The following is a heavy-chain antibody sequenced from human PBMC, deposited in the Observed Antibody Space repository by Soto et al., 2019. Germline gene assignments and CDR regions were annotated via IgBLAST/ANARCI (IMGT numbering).Heavy chain of an antibody. Sequence: QVQLVESGGGVVQPGRSLRLSCAASGFTFSSYGMHWVRQAPGKGLYWVAVISYDGSNKYYADFVKGRFTMSRDNSKNTLYLQMNSLRAEDTAVYYCAKDEGSGSYYHNYGMDVWGQGTTVTVSS. V-gene: IGHV3-30*18. CDR1: GFTFSSYG. CDR3: AKDEGSGSYYHNYGMDV. J-gene: IGHJ6*02. CDR2: ISYDGSNK. D-gene: IGHD3-10*01.